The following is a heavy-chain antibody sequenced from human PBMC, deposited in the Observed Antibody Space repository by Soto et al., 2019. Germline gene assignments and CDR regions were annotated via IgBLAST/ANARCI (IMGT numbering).Heavy chain of an antibody. CDR2: IYYSGST. CDR3: ARAYGDYVFDY. J-gene: IGHJ4*02. Sequence: SETLSLTCTVSGGSMSSYYWSWIRQPPGKGLEWIGYIYYSGSTNYNPSLKSRVTMSVDTPKNQFSLKLSSVTAADTAVYYCARAYGDYVFDYWGQGTLVTVSS. V-gene: IGHV4-59*01. D-gene: IGHD4-17*01. CDR1: GGSMSSYY.